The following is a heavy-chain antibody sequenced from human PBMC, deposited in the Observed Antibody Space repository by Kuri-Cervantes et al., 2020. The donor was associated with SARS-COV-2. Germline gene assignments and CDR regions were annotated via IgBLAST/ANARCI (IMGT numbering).Heavy chain of an antibody. CDR1: GGSISSYY. J-gene: IGHJ5*02. Sequence: SETLSLTCTVSGGSISSYYWSWIRQPPGKGLEWIGYIYYSGSNNYNPSLKSRVTISVDTSKNQFSLKLSPVTAADTAVYYCARGRGYSGWRLNWFDPWGQGTLVTVSS. CDR2: IYYSGSN. D-gene: IGHD5-12*01. CDR3: ARGRGYSGWRLNWFDP. V-gene: IGHV4-59*12.